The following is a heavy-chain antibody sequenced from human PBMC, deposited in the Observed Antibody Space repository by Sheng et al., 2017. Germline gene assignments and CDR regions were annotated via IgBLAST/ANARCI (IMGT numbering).Heavy chain of an antibody. J-gene: IGHJ3*02. CDR2: IIPIFGTA. D-gene: IGHD3-22*01. V-gene: IGHV1-69*05. Sequence: QVQLVQSGAEVKKPGSSVKVSCKASGGTFSSYAISWVRQAPGQGLEWMGGIIPIFGTANYAQKFQGRVTITTDESTSTAYMELSSLRSEDTAVYYCARTIWYYYDSSGYYVDAFDIWGQGTMVTVSS. CDR1: GGTFSSYA. CDR3: ARTIWYYYDSSGYYVDAFDI.